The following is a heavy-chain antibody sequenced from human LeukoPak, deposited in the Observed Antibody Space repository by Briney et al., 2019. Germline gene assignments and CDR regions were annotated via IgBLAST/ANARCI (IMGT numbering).Heavy chain of an antibody. CDR3: ANSPQNYCSGGSCYHDY. CDR2: LKEDGGEE. D-gene: IGHD2-15*01. V-gene: IGHV3-7*01. CDR1: GFTFSSHW. J-gene: IGHJ4*02. Sequence: GESLRLSCRASGFTFSSHWMTWVRQAPGKGLEWVAYLKEDGGEENFVDSVKGRFTISRDNSKNTLYLQMNSLRAEDTAVYYCANSPQNYCSGGSCYHDYWGQGTLVTVSS.